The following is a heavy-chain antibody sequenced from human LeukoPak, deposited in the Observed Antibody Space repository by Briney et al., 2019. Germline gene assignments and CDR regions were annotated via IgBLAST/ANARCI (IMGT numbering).Heavy chain of an antibody. J-gene: IGHJ6*03. CDR3: AKSPIVIVPAAIRRYYYYYMDV. D-gene: IGHD2-2*02. Sequence: PGGSLRLSCAASGFTFSSYAMSWVRQAPGKGLEWVSAISGSGSGTYYADSVKGRFTISRDNSKNTLYLQINSLRAEDTAIYYCAKSPIVIVPAAIRRYYYYYMDVWGKGTMVTVSS. CDR2: ISGSGSGT. CDR1: GFTFSSYA. V-gene: IGHV3-23*01.